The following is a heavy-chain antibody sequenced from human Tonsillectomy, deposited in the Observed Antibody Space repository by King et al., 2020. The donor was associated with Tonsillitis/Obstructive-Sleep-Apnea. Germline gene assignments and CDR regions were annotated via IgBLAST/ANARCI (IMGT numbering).Heavy chain of an antibody. CDR1: GYTFTIYA. CDR3: ARRYCSGGRCYYDAFDI. J-gene: IGHJ3*02. CDR2: ISTNTGNP. V-gene: IGHV7-4-1*02. Sequence: VQLVESGSELKNPGASVKVSCKASGYTFTIYAMNWVRQAPGQGLEWMGWISTNTGNPTYAQDFTGRFVFSLDTSVSTAYLQSSSLKAEDTAVYYCARRYCSGGRCYYDAFDIWGQGTMVTVSS. D-gene: IGHD2-15*01.